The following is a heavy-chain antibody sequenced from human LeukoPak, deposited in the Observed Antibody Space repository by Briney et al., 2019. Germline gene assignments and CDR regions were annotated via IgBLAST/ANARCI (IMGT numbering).Heavy chain of an antibody. V-gene: IGHV1-18*01. CDR2: ISAYNGNT. D-gene: IGHD2-15*01. CDR3: ARDPLVVVAATYYYYYGMDV. CDR1: GYTFTSYG. J-gene: IGHJ6*02. Sequence: ASVKVSCKASGYTFTSYGISWVRQAPGQGLEWMGWISAYNGNTNYARKLQGRVTMTTDTSTSTAYMELRSLRSDDTAVYYCARDPLVVVAATYYYYYGMDVWGQGTTVTVSS.